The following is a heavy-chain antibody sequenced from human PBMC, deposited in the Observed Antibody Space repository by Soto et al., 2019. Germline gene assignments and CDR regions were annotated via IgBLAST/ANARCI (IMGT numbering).Heavy chain of an antibody. CDR1: GYTFSTST. V-gene: IGHV1-18*04. D-gene: IGHD4-17*01. J-gene: IGHJ4*02. CDR2: IKAYSGNT. Sequence: LEQSGAEAKKPGTSVKVSCKASGYTFSTSTISWVRQAPGQGLEWLGWIKAYSGNTNYAPKLQGRVTMTTDTSTSTAYLELRGLTNDDTAMYYCAIANYGDDDYWGQGTLVTVSS. CDR3: AIANYGDDDY.